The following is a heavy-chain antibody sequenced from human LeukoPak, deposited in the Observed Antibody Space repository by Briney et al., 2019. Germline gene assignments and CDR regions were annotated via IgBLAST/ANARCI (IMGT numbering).Heavy chain of an antibody. Sequence: PGGSLRLSCAASGFTFSSYWMSWVRQAPGKGLEWVANIKQDGSEKYYADSVKGRFTISRDNAKNSLYLQMNSLRAEDTAVYYCARARDYYGPAFDYWGQGTLVTVSS. CDR1: GFTFSSYW. CDR2: IKQDGSEK. J-gene: IGHJ4*02. CDR3: ARARDYYGPAFDY. V-gene: IGHV3-7*01. D-gene: IGHD3-10*01.